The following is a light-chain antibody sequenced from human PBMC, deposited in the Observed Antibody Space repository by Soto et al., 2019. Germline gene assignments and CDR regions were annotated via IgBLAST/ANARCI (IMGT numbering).Light chain of an antibody. CDR1: QDISNY. J-gene: IGKJ1*01. V-gene: IGKV1-33*01. CDR3: QQYDNLPPSWT. Sequence: DIHGTQSPSSRSASVGDRVTITCQASQDISNYLNWYQQKPGKAPKLLIYDASNLETGVPSRFSGSGSGTDFTFTISSLQPEDIATYYCQQYDNLPPSWTFGQGTKVDIK. CDR2: DAS.